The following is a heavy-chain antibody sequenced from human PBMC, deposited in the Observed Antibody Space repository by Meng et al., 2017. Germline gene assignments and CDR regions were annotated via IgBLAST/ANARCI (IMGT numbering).Heavy chain of an antibody. CDR2: INHSGST. V-gene: IGHV4-34*01. CDR1: VGYVSGYY. Sequence: QAQLQQLVPGLLQPSETLSLTFSDHVGYVSGYYWTWYRQPPGKGLEWSGEINHSGSTNYNPSPKSRVTISVDTSKNQFSLKLSSVTAADTAVYYCARGRDSGYDRPAPGWGFDPWGQGTLVTVSS. CDR3: ARGRDSGYDRPAPGWGFDP. D-gene: IGHD5-12*01. J-gene: IGHJ5*02.